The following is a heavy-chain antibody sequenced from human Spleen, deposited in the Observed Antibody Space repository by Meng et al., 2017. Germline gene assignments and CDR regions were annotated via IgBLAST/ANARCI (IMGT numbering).Heavy chain of an antibody. CDR2: INSDGSST. J-gene: IGHJ4*02. CDR1: GFTFSGYW. Sequence: GESLKISCAVSGFTFSGYWMYWVRQPPGKGLVWVSRINSDGSSTSYAESVKGRFTISRDNAKNTLYLQMNSLRAEDTAVYYCARGKQISDYWGQGTLVTVSS. V-gene: IGHV3-74*01. CDR3: ARGKQISDY. D-gene: IGHD2-15*01.